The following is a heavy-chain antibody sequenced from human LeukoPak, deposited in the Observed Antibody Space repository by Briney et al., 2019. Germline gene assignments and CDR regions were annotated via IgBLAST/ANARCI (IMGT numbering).Heavy chain of an antibody. Sequence: PGGSLRLSCAASGFTFSSYGMHWVRQAPGKGLEWVAVIWYDGSNKYYADSVKGRFTISRDNSKNTLYLQMNSLRAEDTAVYYCVRDPSGSGFAFDSWGQGALVTVSS. J-gene: IGHJ4*02. CDR3: VRDPSGSGFAFDS. CDR1: GFTFSSYG. CDR2: IWYDGSNK. D-gene: IGHD1-1*01. V-gene: IGHV3-33*01.